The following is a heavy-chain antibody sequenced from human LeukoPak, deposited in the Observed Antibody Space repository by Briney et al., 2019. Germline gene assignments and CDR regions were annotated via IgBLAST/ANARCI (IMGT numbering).Heavy chain of an antibody. D-gene: IGHD2-15*01. CDR1: GYTFTGYY. CDR3: ARDLKYCSGGSCYLNWFDP. V-gene: IGHV1-2*06. J-gene: IGHJ5*02. Sequence: GASVKVSCKACGYTFTGYYMHWVRQAPGQGLEWMGRINPNSGGTNYAQKFQGRVTMTRDTSISTAYMELSRLRSDDTAVYYCARDLKYCSGGSCYLNWFDPWGQGTLVTVSS. CDR2: INPNSGGT.